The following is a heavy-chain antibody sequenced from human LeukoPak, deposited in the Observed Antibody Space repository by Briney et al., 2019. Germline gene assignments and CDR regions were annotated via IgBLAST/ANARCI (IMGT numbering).Heavy chain of an antibody. Sequence: LPGGSLRLSCAASGFTFSSYAVSWVRQAPGKGLEWVSAISGSGGSTYYADSVKGRFTISRDNSKNTLYLQMNSLRAEDTAVYYCAKDGDKIVVVITLRAFDIWGQGTMVTVSS. CDR2: ISGSGGST. V-gene: IGHV3-23*01. CDR3: AKDGDKIVVVITLRAFDI. J-gene: IGHJ3*02. CDR1: GFTFSSYA. D-gene: IGHD3-22*01.